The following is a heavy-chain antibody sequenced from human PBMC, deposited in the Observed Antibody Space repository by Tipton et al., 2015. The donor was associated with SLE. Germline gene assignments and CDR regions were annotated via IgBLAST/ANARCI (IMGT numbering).Heavy chain of an antibody. J-gene: IGHJ4*02. CDR1: GGSISSYY. CDR3: ARSRAAARGGFDY. Sequence: TLSLTCTVSGGSISSYYWSWIRQPPGKGLEWIGYIYYSGSTNYNPSLKGRVTISVDTSKNQFSQKLSSVTAADTAVYYCARSRAAARGGFDYWGQGTPVTVSS. CDR2: IYYSGST. D-gene: IGHD6-13*01. V-gene: IGHV4-59*01.